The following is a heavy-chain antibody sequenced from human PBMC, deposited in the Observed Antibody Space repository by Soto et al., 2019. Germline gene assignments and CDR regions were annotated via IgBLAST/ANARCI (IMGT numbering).Heavy chain of an antibody. CDR1: GFTFSTYG. V-gene: IGHV3-30*18. CDR2: IAYDGYLK. D-gene: IGHD3-10*01. CDR3: AKDFKVSGSHYGTLNYYYGMDV. J-gene: IGHJ6*02. Sequence: GGSLRLSCAASGFTFSTYGMQWVRQAPGKGLEWVAVIAYDGYLKYYVDAVKGRFTVARDNSKNTLFLEMNSLRVEDTAVYFCAKDFKVSGSHYGTLNYYYGMDVWGQGTTVTVSS.